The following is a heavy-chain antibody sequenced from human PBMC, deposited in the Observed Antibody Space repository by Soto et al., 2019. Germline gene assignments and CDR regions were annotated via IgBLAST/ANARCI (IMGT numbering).Heavy chain of an antibody. CDR3: ARDPVKYGDYQYWYFDL. CDR2: IKQDGSEK. CDR1: GFTFSSYW. V-gene: IGHV3-7*01. J-gene: IGHJ2*01. D-gene: IGHD4-17*01. Sequence: EVQLVESGGGLVQPAGSLRLSCAASGFTFSSYWMIWVRQAPGKGLEWVANIKQDGSEKYYVDSVKGRFTISRDNAKNSLYLQMNSLRAEDTAVYYCARDPVKYGDYQYWYFDLWGRGTLVTVSS.